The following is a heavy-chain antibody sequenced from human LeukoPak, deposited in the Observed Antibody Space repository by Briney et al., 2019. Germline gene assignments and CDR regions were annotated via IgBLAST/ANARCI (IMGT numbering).Heavy chain of an antibody. CDR2: SRYKAKSFST. V-gene: IGHV3-72*01. CDR3: TRTNYGEPDH. Sequence: GGSLRLSCAAPGFTFSDHYMDWVRQAPGKGLEWVGRSRYKAKSFSTDYAASVKGRFTISRDDSKNSLYLQMNSLKTEDTAVYYCTRTNYGEPDHWGQGTLVTVSS. J-gene: IGHJ4*02. D-gene: IGHD4-17*01. CDR1: GFTFSDHY.